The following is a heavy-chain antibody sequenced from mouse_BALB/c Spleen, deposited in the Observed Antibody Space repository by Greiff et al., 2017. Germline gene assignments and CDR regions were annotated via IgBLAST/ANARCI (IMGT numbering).Heavy chain of an antibody. D-gene: IGHD1-1*01. J-gene: IGHJ3*01. CDR3: ARAPYYYGSSYEFAY. CDR1: GFTFSSYA. V-gene: IGHV5-6-5*01. Sequence: EVKLMESGGGLVKPGGSLKLSCAASGFTFSSYAMSWVRQTPEKRLEWVASISSGGSTYYPDSVKGRFTISRDNARNILYLQMSSLRSEDTAMYYCARAPYYYGSSYEFAYWGQGTLVTVSA. CDR2: ISSGGST.